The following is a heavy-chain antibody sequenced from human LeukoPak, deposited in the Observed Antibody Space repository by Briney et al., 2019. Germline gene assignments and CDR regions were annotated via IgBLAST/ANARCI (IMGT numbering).Heavy chain of an antibody. V-gene: IGHV3-23*01. CDR2: ISGSGAST. CDR3: AKSEEHYYDSSGYYPIFDY. Sequence: GGTLRLSCVASGFTFSSYGMSWVRQAPGKGLEWVSGISGSGASTYHADSVKGRFTISRDNSKNTLYLQMNSLRAEDTAVYYCAKSEEHYYDSSGYYPIFDYWGQGTLVTVSS. D-gene: IGHD3-22*01. CDR1: GFTFSSYG. J-gene: IGHJ4*02.